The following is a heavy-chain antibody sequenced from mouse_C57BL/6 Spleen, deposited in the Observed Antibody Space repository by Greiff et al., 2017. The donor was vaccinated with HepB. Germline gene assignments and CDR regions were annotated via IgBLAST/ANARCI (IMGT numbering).Heavy chain of an antibody. CDR2: IDPSDSYT. D-gene: IGHD2-1*01. J-gene: IGHJ2*01. V-gene: IGHV1-69*01. CDR1: GYTFTSYW. Sequence: VQLQQSGAELVMPGASVKLSCKASGYTFTSYWMHWVKQRPGQGLEWIGEIDPSDSYTNYNQKFKGKSTLTVDKSSSTAYMQLSSLTSEDSAVYYGARRGLYYGFDYWGQGTTLTVSS. CDR3: ARRGLYYGFDY.